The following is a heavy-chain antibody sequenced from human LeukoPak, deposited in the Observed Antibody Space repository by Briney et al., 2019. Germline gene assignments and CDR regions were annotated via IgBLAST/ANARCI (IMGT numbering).Heavy chain of an antibody. CDR1: GDSVSSNSAA. V-gene: IGHV6-1*01. D-gene: IGHD6-13*01. CDR3: ARDRGRQQLEYYYYYGMDV. CDR2: TYYRSKWYN. Sequence: SQTLSLTCAISGDSVSSNSAAWNWIRQSPSRGLEWLGRTYYRSKWYNDYAVSVKSRITINPDTSKNQFSLQLNSVTPEDTAVYYCARDRGRQQLEYYYYYGMDVWGLGTTVTVSS. J-gene: IGHJ6*02.